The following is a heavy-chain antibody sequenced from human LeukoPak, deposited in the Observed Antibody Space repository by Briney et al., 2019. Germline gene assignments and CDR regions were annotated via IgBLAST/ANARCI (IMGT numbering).Heavy chain of an antibody. J-gene: IGHJ3*02. CDR2: ISWNSGSI. V-gene: IGHV3-9*01. D-gene: IGHD2/OR15-2a*01. CDR3: AKDSGGTLDAFDI. CDR1: GFTFSSYA. Sequence: GGSLRLSCAASGFTFSSYAMHWVRQAPGKGLEWVSGISWNSGSIGYADSVKGRFTISRDNAKNSLYLQMNSLRAEDTALYYCAKDSGGTLDAFDIWGQGTMVTVSS.